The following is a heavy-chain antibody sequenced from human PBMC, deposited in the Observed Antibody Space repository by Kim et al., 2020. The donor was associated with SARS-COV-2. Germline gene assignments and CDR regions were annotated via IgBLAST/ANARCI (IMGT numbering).Heavy chain of an antibody. CDR1: GGSFSGYY. CDR2: INHSGST. J-gene: IGHJ6*03. Sequence: SETLSLTCAVYGGSFSGYYWSWIRQPPGKGLEWIGEINHSGSTNYNPSLKSRVTISVDTSKNQFSLKLSSVNAADTAVYYCARVTGYYYYDMDVWGKGTTVTVSS. CDR3: ARVTGYYYYDMDV. V-gene: IGHV4-34*01.